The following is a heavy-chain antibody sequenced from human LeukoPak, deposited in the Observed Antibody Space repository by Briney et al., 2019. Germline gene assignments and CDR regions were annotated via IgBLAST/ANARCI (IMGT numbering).Heavy chain of an antibody. J-gene: IGHJ6*03. CDR1: SGSLTGYY. CDR2: IYTSGST. Sequence: SETLSLTCTVSSGSLTGYYWSWIRQPAGKGLEWIGRIYTSGSTNYNPSLKSRVTMSVDTSKNQFSLKLSSVTAADTAVYYCARDVTYYPYHMDVWGKGTTVTISS. D-gene: IGHD3-10*01. V-gene: IGHV4-4*07. CDR3: ARDVTYYPYHMDV.